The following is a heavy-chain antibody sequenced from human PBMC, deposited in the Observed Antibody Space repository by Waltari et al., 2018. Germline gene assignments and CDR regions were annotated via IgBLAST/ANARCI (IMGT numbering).Heavy chain of an antibody. CDR2: INAGNGNT. CDR3: ARDLSPWNDAFDS. J-gene: IGHJ3*02. CDR1: GYTFTSYA. V-gene: IGHV1-3*03. Sequence: QVQLVQSGAEAKKPGASVKVSCKAAGYTFTSYAMHGVREAPGQRLEWMGWINAGNGNTKYSQEFQGRVTITRDTSASTAYRELSSLRSEDMAVYYCARDLSPWNDAFDSWGQGTMGTVSS. D-gene: IGHD1-1*01.